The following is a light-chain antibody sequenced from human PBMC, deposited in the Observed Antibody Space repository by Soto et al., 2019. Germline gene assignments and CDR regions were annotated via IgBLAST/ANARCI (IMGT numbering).Light chain of an antibody. J-gene: IGLJ1*01. V-gene: IGLV2-14*03. CDR1: SSDVGAYNY. CDR2: DVT. CDR3: SSYTTSSTLYV. Sequence: LSPAAPLAGAPGQASTISLTGNSSDVGAYNYVSWYQQYPGKAPKYIIYDVTNRPSGVSYRFSGSKSGNTASLTISGLQAEDEADYYCSSYTTSSTLYVFGTGTKVTVL.